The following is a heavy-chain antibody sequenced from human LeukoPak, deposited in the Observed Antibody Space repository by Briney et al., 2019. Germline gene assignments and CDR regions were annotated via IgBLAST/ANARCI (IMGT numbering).Heavy chain of an antibody. Sequence: GGSLRLSCAASGFTFSSYAMHWVRQAPGKGLEWVAVISYLGGDQFYAESVKGRFTISRDNAKNTLYLQMNSLRVEDTAVYYCARVWGDFDLWGRGTLVTVSS. CDR1: GFTFSSYA. J-gene: IGHJ2*01. D-gene: IGHD3-16*01. CDR2: ISYLGGDQ. V-gene: IGHV3-30*04. CDR3: ARVWGDFDL.